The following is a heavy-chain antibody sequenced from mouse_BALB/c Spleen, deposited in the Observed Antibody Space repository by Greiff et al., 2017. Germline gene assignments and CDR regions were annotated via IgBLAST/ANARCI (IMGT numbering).Heavy chain of an antibody. Sequence: DVKLVESGGGLVKPGGSLKLSCAASGFTFSDYYMYWVRQTPEKRLEWVATISDGGSYTYYPDSVKGRFTISRDNAKNNLYLQMSSLKSEDTDMYYCARDLGVRRSMDYWGQGTSVTVSS. J-gene: IGHJ4*01. CDR3: ARDLGVRRSMDY. CDR2: ISDGGSYT. D-gene: IGHD2-14*01. V-gene: IGHV5-4*02. CDR1: GFTFSDYY.